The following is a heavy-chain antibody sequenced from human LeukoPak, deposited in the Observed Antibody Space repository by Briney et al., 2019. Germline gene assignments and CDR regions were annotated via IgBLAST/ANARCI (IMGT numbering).Heavy chain of an antibody. CDR3: ARAEQQLVLIS. Sequence: GGSLRLSCSASGFTFSTYWMSWVRQAPGKGLEWVSVIYSGGATYYADSVKGRFTISRDNSKNTLYLQINGLRADDTAVYYCARAEQQLVLISWGQGTMVTVS. CDR2: IYSGGAT. CDR1: GFTFSTYW. J-gene: IGHJ3*01. V-gene: IGHV3-53*01. D-gene: IGHD6-13*01.